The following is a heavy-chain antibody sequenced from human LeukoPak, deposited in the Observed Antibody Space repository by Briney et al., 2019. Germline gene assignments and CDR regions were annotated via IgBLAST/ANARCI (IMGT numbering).Heavy chain of an antibody. V-gene: IGHV3-48*04. CDR3: ARAQKYSYDAFDI. Sequence: GGSLRLSCAASGFTFSRFAMTWVRQAPGKGLEYVSYISSGSGTIYYADSVKGRFTISRDNAKNSLYLQMNSLSAEDTAVYYCARAQKYSYDAFDIWGQGTMVTVSS. CDR2: ISSGSGTI. CDR1: GFTFSRFA. D-gene: IGHD4-11*01. J-gene: IGHJ3*02.